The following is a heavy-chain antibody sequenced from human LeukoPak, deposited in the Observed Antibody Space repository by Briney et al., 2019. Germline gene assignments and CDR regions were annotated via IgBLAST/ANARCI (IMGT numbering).Heavy chain of an antibody. CDR3: ARARYYYYGMDV. J-gene: IGHJ6*02. Sequence: PSETLSLTCAVYGGSFSGYYWSWIRQPPGKGLEWIGRIYTSGSTNYNPSLKSRVTMSVDMSKNQFSLKLSSVTAADTAVYYCARARYYYYGMDVWGQGTTVTVSS. V-gene: IGHV4-59*10. CDR1: GGSFSGYY. CDR2: IYTSGST.